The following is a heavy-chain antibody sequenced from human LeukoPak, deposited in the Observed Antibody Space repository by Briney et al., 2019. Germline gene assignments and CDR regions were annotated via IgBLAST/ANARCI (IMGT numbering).Heavy chain of an antibody. J-gene: IGHJ4*02. V-gene: IGHV1-2*02. CDR1: GYTFTGYY. CDR3: AREIYGRFDY. D-gene: IGHD4-17*01. Sequence: GASVKVSCKASGYTFTGYYMHWGRQAPGQGLEWMGWINPNSGGTNYAQKFQGRVTMTTDTSTSTAYMELRSRRSDDTAVYYCAREIYGRFDYWGQGALVTVSS. CDR2: INPNSGGT.